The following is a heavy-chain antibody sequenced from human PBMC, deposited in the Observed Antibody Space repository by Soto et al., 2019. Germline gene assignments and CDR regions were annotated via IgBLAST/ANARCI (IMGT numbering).Heavy chain of an antibody. V-gene: IGHV1-3*01. CDR1: GYTFTSYA. Sequence: QVQLVQSGAEVKKPGASVKVSCKASGYTFTSYAMHWVRQAPGQRLEWMGWINAGNGNTKYSQKFQGRVTITRDPSASTAYMELSSLRAEDTAVYYCASCLAAREGCYYYGMDVWGQGTTVTVSS. J-gene: IGHJ6*02. CDR3: ASCLAAREGCYYYGMDV. D-gene: IGHD6-6*01. CDR2: INAGNGNT.